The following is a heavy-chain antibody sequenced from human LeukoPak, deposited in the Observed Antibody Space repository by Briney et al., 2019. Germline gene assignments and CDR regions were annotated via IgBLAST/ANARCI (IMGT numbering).Heavy chain of an antibody. D-gene: IGHD5-12*01. CDR2: MNPNSGNT. Sequence: ASVKVSCKASGYTFTDHYIHWVRQAPGQGLEWMGWMNPNSGNTGYAQKFQGRVTITRNTSISTAYMELSSLRSEDTAVYYCARGGYSGYDWGYWGQGTLVTVSS. J-gene: IGHJ4*02. CDR1: GYTFTDHY. CDR3: ARGGYSGYDWGY. V-gene: IGHV1-8*03.